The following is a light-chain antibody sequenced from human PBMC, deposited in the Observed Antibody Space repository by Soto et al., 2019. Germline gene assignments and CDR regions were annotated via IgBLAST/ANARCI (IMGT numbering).Light chain of an antibody. CDR3: CSYAGDYTFV. CDR2: DVI. V-gene: IGLV2-11*01. CDR1: SSDVGVYKY. J-gene: IGLJ1*01. Sequence: QSALIQPRSVSGSPGQSVTISCTGTSSDVGVYKYVSWYRQHPGKAPKLMIYDVITRPSGVPDRFSGSKSGNTASLTISGLHDEDEADYYCCSYAGDYTFVFGSGTKLTVL.